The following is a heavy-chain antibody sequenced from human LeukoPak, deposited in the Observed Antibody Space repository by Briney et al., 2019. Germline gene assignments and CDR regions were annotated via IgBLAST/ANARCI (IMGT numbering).Heavy chain of an antibody. CDR3: AREARPPPRYHYGRNWFDP. Sequence: ASVKVSCKASGYTFTGYYMHWVRQAPGQGLEWMGWINPNSGGTNYAQKFQGRVTMTRDTSISTAYMELSRLRSGDTAVYYCAREARPPPRYHYGRNWFDPWGQGTLVTVSS. J-gene: IGHJ5*02. CDR1: GYTFTGYY. CDR2: INPNSGGT. V-gene: IGHV1-2*02. D-gene: IGHD3-10*01.